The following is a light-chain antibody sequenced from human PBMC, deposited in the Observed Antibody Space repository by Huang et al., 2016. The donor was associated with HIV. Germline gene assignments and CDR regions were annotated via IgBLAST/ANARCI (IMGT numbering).Light chain of an antibody. J-gene: IGKJ1*01. CDR2: VAS. CDR3: QQYESSPWT. CDR1: QSVSRVY. Sequence: EIVLTQSPGTLSLSPGERATLSCRASQSVSRVYLGWYQQKAGQAPRLLIYVASSRAPGIPDRFSGSGSGTDFTLTISRLEPEDFAIYYCQQYESSPWTFGQGTKVEMK. V-gene: IGKV3-20*01.